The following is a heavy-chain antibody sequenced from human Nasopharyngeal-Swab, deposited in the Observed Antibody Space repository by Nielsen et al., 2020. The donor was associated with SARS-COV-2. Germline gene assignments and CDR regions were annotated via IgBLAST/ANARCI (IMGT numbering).Heavy chain of an antibody. V-gene: IGHV3-49*03. CDR1: GFTFGDYA. Sequence: GGSLRLSCTGSGFTFGDYAMSWFLQAPGKGLEWVGFIRSKAYGGTTEYAASVKGRFTISRDDSKSIAYLQMNSLKTEDTTVYYCNRDRSRVPDIVVVVAATPGFYYYGMDVWGQGTTVTVSS. CDR2: IRSKAYGGTT. CDR3: NRDRSRVPDIVVVVAATPGFYYYGMDV. J-gene: IGHJ6*02. D-gene: IGHD2-15*01.